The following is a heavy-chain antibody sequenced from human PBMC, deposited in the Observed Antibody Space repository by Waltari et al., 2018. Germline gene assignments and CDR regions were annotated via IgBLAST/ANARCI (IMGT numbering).Heavy chain of an antibody. CDR2: ISGSGGST. V-gene: IGHV3-23*01. CDR1: GFTFSSYA. Sequence: EVQLLESGGGLVQPGGSLRLSCAASGFTFSSYAMSWVRQAPGKGLEWVSAISGSGGSTDYADSVKGRFTISRDNSKNTLYLQMNSLRAEDTAVYYCAKDPTRPDYYDSPTYYFDYWGQGTLVTVSS. CDR3: AKDPTRPDYYDSPTYYFDY. J-gene: IGHJ4*02. D-gene: IGHD3-22*01.